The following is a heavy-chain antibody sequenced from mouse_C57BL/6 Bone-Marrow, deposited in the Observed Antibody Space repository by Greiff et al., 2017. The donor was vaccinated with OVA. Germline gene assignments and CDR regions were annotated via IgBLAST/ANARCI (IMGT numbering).Heavy chain of an antibody. CDR1: GYSITSGYY. CDR3: ARELPVAY. CDR2: ISYDGSN. Sequence: EVKLMESGPGLVKPSQSLSLTCSVTGYSITSGYYWNWIRQFPGNKLEWMGYISYDGSNNYNPSLKNRISITRDTSKNQFFLKLNSVTTEDTATYYCARELPVAYWGQGTLVTVSA. V-gene: IGHV3-6*01. J-gene: IGHJ3*01. D-gene: IGHD2-12*01.